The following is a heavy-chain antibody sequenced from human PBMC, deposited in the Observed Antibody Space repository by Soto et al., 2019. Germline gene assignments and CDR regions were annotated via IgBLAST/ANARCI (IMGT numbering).Heavy chain of an antibody. J-gene: IGHJ4*02. D-gene: IGHD6-13*01. CDR3: VKDRGIAAAGETQYYFDY. V-gene: IGHV3-64D*08. CDR2: ISSNGGST. Sequence: GGSLRLSCSASGFTFSSYAMHWVRQAPGKGLEYVSAISSNGGSTYYADSVKGRFTISRDNSKNTLYLQMSSLRAEDTAVYYCVKDRGIAAAGETQYYFDYWGQGTLVTVSS. CDR1: GFTFSSYA.